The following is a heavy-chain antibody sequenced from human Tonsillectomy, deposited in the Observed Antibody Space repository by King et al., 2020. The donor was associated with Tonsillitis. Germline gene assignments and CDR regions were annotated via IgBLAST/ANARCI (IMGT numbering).Heavy chain of an antibody. CDR3: AKELGSNGWYTVDY. D-gene: IGHD6-19*01. V-gene: IGHV3-23*04. Sequence: EVQLVESGGGLVQPGGSLRLSCAASGFTFSSSAMDWVRQPPGKGLEWVSAIRGSGERTYYADSVEGRFTVSRDNSKNTLYLQINSLRAEDTAVYYCAKELGSNGWYTVDYWGQGTLVTVSS. J-gene: IGHJ4*02. CDR2: IRGSGERT. CDR1: GFTFSSSA.